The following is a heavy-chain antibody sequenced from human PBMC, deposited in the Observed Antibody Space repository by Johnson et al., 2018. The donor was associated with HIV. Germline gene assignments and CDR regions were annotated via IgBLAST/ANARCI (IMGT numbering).Heavy chain of an antibody. CDR2: IKSKTDGGTT. CDR1: GFTFSNAW. CDR3: AKDLLTLDAFDI. Sequence: VQLVESGGGLVKPGGSLRLSCASSGFTFSNAWMSWVRQAPGKGLEWVGRIKSKTDGGTTDYAAPVKGRFTISRDDSKNTLYLQMNSLRAEDTAVYYCAKDLLTLDAFDIWGQGTMVTVSS. V-gene: IGHV3-15*01. J-gene: IGHJ3*02.